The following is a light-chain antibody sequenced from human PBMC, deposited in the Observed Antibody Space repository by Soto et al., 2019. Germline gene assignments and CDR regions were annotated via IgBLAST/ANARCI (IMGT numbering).Light chain of an antibody. Sequence: QSVLTQPASVSGSPGQSITISCTGTSSDIGSYNLVSWYQQHPGKAPKLMIYEATKRPSGVANRFSGSKSGNTASLTISGLQAEEEADYYCCLYASSSTFIFGGGTKLTVL. CDR2: EAT. V-gene: IGLV2-23*02. CDR1: SSDIGSYNL. CDR3: CLYASSSTFI. J-gene: IGLJ2*01.